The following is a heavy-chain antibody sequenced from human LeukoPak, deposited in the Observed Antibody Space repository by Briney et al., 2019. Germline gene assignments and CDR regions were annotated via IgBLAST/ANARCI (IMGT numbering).Heavy chain of an antibody. CDR3: ARVRGAYDEFFDY. J-gene: IGHJ4*02. CDR2: IWYDGSNK. D-gene: IGHD5-12*01. V-gene: IGHV3-33*01. Sequence: GGSLRLSCAPWGFTFSSYDMHWIRQAPGKGLEWVAVIWYDGSNKYYVDSVKGRFTISRDDSKNTLYLHMNSLRTEDTAMYYCARVRGAYDEFFDYWGQGTLVTVSS. CDR1: GFTFSSYD.